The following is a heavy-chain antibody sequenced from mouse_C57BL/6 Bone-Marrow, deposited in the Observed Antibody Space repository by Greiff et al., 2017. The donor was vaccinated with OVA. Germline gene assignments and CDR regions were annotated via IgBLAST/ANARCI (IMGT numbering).Heavy chain of an antibody. CDR2: IYPGDGDT. J-gene: IGHJ3*01. CDR3: ARYGDGYIWFAY. D-gene: IGHD2-3*01. CDR1: GYAFSSSW. Sequence: QVQLKQSGPELVKPGASVKISCKASGYAFSSSWMNWVKQRPGKGLEWIGRIYPGDGDTNYNGKFKGKATLTADKSSSTAYMQLSSLTSEDSAVYFCARYGDGYIWFAYWGQGTLVTVSA. V-gene: IGHV1-82*01.